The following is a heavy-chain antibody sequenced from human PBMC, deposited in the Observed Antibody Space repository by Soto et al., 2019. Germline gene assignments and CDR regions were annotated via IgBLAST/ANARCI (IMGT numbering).Heavy chain of an antibody. CDR3: ARGDGYNYGLGYYFDY. J-gene: IGHJ4*02. D-gene: IGHD5-12*01. Sequence: TLSLTCTVSGDSLSRADYCWSWIRQAPGKGLEWIGYIYYSGSTYYNPSLKSRVTISVDTSKNQFSLKLSSVTAADTAVYYCARGDGYNYGLGYYFDYWGQGTLVTVSS. CDR1: GDSLSRADYC. V-gene: IGHV4-30-4*08. CDR2: IYYSGST.